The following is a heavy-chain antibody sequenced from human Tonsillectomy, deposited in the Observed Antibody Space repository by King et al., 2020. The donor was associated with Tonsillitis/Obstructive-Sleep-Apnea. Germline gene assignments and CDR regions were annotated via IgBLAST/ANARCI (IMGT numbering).Heavy chain of an antibody. CDR2: IYYSGST. D-gene: IGHD3-9*01. CDR3: ARVLKNLDILTGYYHFFDY. Sequence: QLQESGPGLVKPSETLSLTCTVSGGSFSSSSYYWGWIRQPPEKGLEWIGSIYYSGSTYNNPSLKSRVTISVDTSKYKFSLRLNSVTAADTVVYYCARVLKNLDILTGYYHFFDYWGQGTLVTVSS. J-gene: IGHJ4*02. V-gene: IGHV4-39*01. CDR1: GGSFSSSSYY.